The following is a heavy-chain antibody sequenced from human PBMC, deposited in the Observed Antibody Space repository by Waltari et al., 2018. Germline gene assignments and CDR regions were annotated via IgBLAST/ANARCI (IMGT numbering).Heavy chain of an antibody. D-gene: IGHD3-9*01. Sequence: QVQLVQSGAEVKKPGSPVKVSCKASGGTSSSYARSRGRRAPGEGLEGMGGIIPTFGTANYAQKFQGRVTITADKSTSTAYRELSSLRSEDTAVYYCARAPRYCDWLSYYYFDYWGQGTLVTVSS. CDR3: ARAPRYCDWLSYYYFDY. V-gene: IGHV1-69*14. J-gene: IGHJ4*02. CDR2: IIPTFGTA. CDR1: GGTSSSYA.